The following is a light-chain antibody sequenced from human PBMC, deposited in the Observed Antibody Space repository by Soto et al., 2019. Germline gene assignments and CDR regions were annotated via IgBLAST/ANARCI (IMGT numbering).Light chain of an antibody. CDR1: SSDVGGYNY. CDR2: EVS. Sequence: QSALTQPASVSGSPGQSITISCTGTSSDVGGYNYVSWYQQHPGKAPKLMIYEVSNRPSGVSNRFSGSKSGNTASLTISGLQAEDEAEYYCSSYTSSSPPYFFGTGTKLTVL. V-gene: IGLV2-14*01. CDR3: SSYTSSSPPYF. J-gene: IGLJ1*01.